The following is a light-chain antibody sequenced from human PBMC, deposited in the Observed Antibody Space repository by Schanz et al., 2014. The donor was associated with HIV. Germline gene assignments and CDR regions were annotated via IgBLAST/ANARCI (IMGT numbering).Light chain of an antibody. CDR3: AAWDDRSYVI. J-gene: IGLJ2*01. Sequence: QSVLTQPPSASGTPGQKVTISCSGSSSNIGSNTVNWYQQLPGTAPKLLIHSNNQRPSGVPDRFSGSKSGTSASLAISGLQSEDEADYYCAAWDDRSYVIFGGGTKLTVL. CDR2: SNN. V-gene: IGLV1-44*01. CDR1: SSNIGSNT.